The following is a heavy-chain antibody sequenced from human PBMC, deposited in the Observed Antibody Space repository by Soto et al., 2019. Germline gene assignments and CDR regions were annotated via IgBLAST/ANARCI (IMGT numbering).Heavy chain of an antibody. CDR2: IIPKLGSA. Sequence: GASVKVSCKASGGGNLRDYRTTWVRRAPGQGLEWMGGIIPKLGSANYAQKFQGRVTITADESTNSVYMELRSLRSDDTAVYYCALPNNWNPDGYNLFDPWGQGTLVTVSS. D-gene: IGHD1-20*01. V-gene: IGHV1-69*13. J-gene: IGHJ5*02. CDR3: ALPNNWNPDGYNLFDP. CDR1: GGGNLRDYR.